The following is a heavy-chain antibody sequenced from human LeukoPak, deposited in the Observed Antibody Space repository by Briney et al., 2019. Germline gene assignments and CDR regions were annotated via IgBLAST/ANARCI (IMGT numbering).Heavy chain of an antibody. CDR2: IIPIFGTA. CDR1: GGTFSSYA. CDR3: AGSPGIAAAGVRPYYMDV. D-gene: IGHD6-13*01. V-gene: IGHV1-69*13. Sequence: SVKVSCKASGGTFSSYAISWVRQAPGQGLEWMGGIIPIFGTANYAQKFQGRGTITADESTSTAYMELSSVRSEDTAVYYCAGSPGIAAAGVRPYYMDVWGNGTTVTVSS. J-gene: IGHJ6*03.